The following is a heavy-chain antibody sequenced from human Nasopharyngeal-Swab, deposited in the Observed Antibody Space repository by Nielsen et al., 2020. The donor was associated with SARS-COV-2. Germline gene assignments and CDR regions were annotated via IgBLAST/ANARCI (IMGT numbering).Heavy chain of an antibody. CDR3: ARSVGDYGDLYFDY. CDR1: GFTFSSYS. D-gene: IGHD4-17*01. Sequence: GESLKISCAASGFTFSSYSMNWVRQAPGKGLEWVSSISSSSSYIYYADSVKGRFTISRDNAKNSLYLQMNSLRAEDTAVYYCARSVGDYGDLYFDYWGQGTLVTVSS. CDR2: ISSSSSYI. J-gene: IGHJ4*02. V-gene: IGHV3-21*01.